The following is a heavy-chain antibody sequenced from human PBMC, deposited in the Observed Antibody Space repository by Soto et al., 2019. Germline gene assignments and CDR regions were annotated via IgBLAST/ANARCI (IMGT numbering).Heavy chain of an antibody. CDR1: GYTFTGYY. V-gene: IGHV1-2*02. D-gene: IGHD2-15*01. J-gene: IGHJ4*02. Sequence: ASVKVSCKASGYTFTGYYMHWVRQAPGQGLEWMGWINPNSGGTNYAQKFQGRVTMTRDTSISTAYMELSRLRSDDTAVYYCARLVVVAATPNYFAYWGQGTLVTVSS. CDR3: ARLVVVAATPNYFAY. CDR2: INPNSGGT.